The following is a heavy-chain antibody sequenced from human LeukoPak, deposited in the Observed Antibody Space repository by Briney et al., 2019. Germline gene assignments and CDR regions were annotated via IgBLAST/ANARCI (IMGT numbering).Heavy chain of an antibody. D-gene: IGHD3-22*01. CDR3: ACNYYDSSGYYADAFDI. J-gene: IGHJ3*02. Sequence: SETLSLTCTVSGGSISSYYWSWIRQPPRKGLEWIGYIYYSGSTNYNPSLKSRVTISVDTSKNQFSLKLSSVTAADTAVYYCACNYYDSSGYYADAFDIWGQGTMVTVSS. V-gene: IGHV4-59*08. CDR2: IYYSGST. CDR1: GGSISSYY.